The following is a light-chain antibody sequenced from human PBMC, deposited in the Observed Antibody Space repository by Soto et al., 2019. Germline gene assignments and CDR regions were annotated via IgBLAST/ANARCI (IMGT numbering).Light chain of an antibody. CDR1: QRINRRY. J-gene: IGKJ3*01. V-gene: IGKV3-20*01. Sequence: EIVVTQSPGTLSLSTGERATISCRASQRINRRYLAWYQQKPGQAPRLLIYGASSRATGIPDRLSGSWSWTDCTLTISRLEPEEFAVYYCHQVGSSPGFTCGPWTKVDIK. CDR2: GAS. CDR3: HQVGSSPGFT.